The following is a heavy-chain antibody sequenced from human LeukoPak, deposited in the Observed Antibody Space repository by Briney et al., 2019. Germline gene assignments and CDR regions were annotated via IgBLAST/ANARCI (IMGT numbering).Heavy chain of an antibody. J-gene: IGHJ4*02. CDR2: INHSGST. Sequence: PSETLSLTCAVYGGSFSGYYWSWIRQPPGKGLERIGEINHSGSTNYNPSLKSRVTISVDTSKNQFSLKLSSVTAADTAVYYCARGAPRMRYSGSYGYWGQGTLVTVSS. CDR1: GGSFSGYY. D-gene: IGHD1-26*01. CDR3: ARGAPRMRYSGSYGY. V-gene: IGHV4-34*01.